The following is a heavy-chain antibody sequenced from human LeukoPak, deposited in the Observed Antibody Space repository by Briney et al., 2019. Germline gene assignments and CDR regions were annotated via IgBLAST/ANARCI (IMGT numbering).Heavy chain of an antibody. D-gene: IGHD3-16*01. CDR3: ARTGGGFDAFDI. Sequence: GGSLRLSCAASGFTFSTSSMNWVRQAPGKGLEWVSSISSSSSYIYYADSVKGRFTISRDNAKNSLYLQMNSLRAEDTAVYYCARTGGGFDAFDIWGQGTMVTVSS. V-gene: IGHV3-21*01. CDR1: GFTFSTSS. J-gene: IGHJ3*02. CDR2: ISSSSSYI.